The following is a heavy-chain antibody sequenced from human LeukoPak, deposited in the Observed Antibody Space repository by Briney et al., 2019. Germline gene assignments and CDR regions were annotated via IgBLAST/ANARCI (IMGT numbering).Heavy chain of an antibody. V-gene: IGHV4-39*01. CDR1: GGSISSGAYY. D-gene: IGHD4-17*01. Sequence: SETLSLTCTVSGGSISSGAYYWGWIRQPPGKGLEWIGSIYYSGSTYYNPSLKSRVTISVDTSKNQFSLKLSSVTAADTAVYYCARHGSAYGDYGEFDYWGQGTLVTVSS. CDR2: IYYSGST. J-gene: IGHJ4*02. CDR3: ARHGSAYGDYGEFDY.